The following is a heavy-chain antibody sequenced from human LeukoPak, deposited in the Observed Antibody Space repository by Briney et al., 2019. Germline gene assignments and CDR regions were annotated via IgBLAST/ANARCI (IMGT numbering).Heavy chain of an antibody. D-gene: IGHD3-9*01. CDR3: ASAEILTGYYKFDY. CDR1: GGSFSGYY. J-gene: IGHJ4*02. V-gene: IGHV4-34*01. CDR2: INHSGST. Sequence: SETLSLTCAVYGGSFSGYYWSWIRQPPGKGLEWTGEINHSGSTNYNPSLKSRVTISVDTSKNQFSLKLSSVTAADTAVYYCASAEILTGYYKFDYWGQGTLVTVSS.